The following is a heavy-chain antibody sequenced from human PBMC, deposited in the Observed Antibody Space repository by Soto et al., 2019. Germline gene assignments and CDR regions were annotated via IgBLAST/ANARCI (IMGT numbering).Heavy chain of an antibody. CDR3: ARDGRGYYYDSSGYRPQNWYFDL. J-gene: IGHJ2*01. CDR2: IYYSGST. CDR1: GGSISSGGYY. V-gene: IGHV4-31*03. Sequence: QVQLHESGPGLVKPSQTLSLTCTVSGGSISSGGYYWSWIRQHPGKGLEWIGYIYYSGSTYYNPSLKSRVTISVDTSKNQFSLKLSSVTAADTAVYYCARDGRGYYYDSSGYRPQNWYFDLWGRGTLVTVSS. D-gene: IGHD3-22*01.